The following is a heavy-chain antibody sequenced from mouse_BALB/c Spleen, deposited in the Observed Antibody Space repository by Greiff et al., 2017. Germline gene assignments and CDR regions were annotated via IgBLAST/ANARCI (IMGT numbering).Heavy chain of an antibody. V-gene: IGHV5-17*02. CDR2: ISSGSSTI. CDR1: GFTFSSFG. Sequence: DVKLVESGGGLVQPGGSRKLSCAASGFTFSSFGMHWVRQAPEKGLEWVAYISSGSSTIYSADTVTGRFTISRDNPKNTLFLQMTSLRSEGTAMYCCARDDSDWYLDVWGEGTTVTVAS. D-gene: IGHD2-12*01. CDR3: ARDDSDWYLDV. J-gene: IGHJ1*01.